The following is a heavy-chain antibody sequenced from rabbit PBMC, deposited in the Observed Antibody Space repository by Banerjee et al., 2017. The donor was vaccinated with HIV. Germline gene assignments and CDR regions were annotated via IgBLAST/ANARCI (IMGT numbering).Heavy chain of an antibody. CDR3: AREGSGFYTRLDL. J-gene: IGHJ3*01. CDR1: GFSFSSSYY. D-gene: IGHD1-1*01. CDR2: IDPVFGSP. Sequence: QEQLVESGGDLVKPEGSLTLTCTASGFSFSSSYYMCWVRQAPGKGLEWIGYIDPVFGSPYYASWVNGRFTISLDNAQNTVFLRMTSLTAADTATYFCAREGSGFYTRLDLWGPGTLVTVS. V-gene: IGHV1S45*01.